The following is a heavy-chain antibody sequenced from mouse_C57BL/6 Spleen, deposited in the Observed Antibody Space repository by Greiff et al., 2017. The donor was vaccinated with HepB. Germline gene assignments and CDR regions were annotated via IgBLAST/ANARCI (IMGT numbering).Heavy chain of an antibody. J-gene: IGHJ4*01. D-gene: IGHD1-1*01. CDR1: GYTFTSYW. Sequence: QVQLKQPGAELVKPGASVKLSCKASGYTFTSYWMHWVKQRPGRGLEWIGRIDPNSGGTKYNEKFKSKATLTVDKPSSTAYMQLSSLTSEDSAVYYCARSPFITTVVAEENYAMDYWGQGTSVTVSS. V-gene: IGHV1-72*01. CDR2: IDPNSGGT. CDR3: ARSPFITTVVAEENYAMDY.